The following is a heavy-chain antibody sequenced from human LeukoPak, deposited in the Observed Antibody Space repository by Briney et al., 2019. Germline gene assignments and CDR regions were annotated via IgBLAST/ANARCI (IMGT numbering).Heavy chain of an antibody. J-gene: IGHJ4*02. CDR1: GFTFRSYG. V-gene: IGHV3-30*18. CDR3: AKADSSGYYWFYFDY. CDR2: ISYDGSNK. D-gene: IGHD3-22*01. Sequence: PGGSLRLSCAASGFTFRSYGIHWVRQAPGKGLEWVAVISYDGSNKYYADSVKGRFTISRDNSKNTLYLQMNSLRAEDTAVYYCAKADSSGYYWFYFDYWGQGTLVTVSS.